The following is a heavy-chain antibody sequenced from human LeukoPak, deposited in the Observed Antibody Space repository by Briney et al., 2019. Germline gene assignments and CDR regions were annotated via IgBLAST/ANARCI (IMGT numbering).Heavy chain of an antibody. Sequence: PSETLSLTCAVYGGSFSGYYWSWIRQPPGKGLEWIGEINHSGSTNYNPSLKSRVTISVDTSKNQFSLKLSSVTAADTAVYYCARMPRGYCSGGSCYSIGARTYYYYYMDVWGKGTTVTVSS. J-gene: IGHJ6*03. CDR3: ARMPRGYCSGGSCYSIGARTYYYYYMDV. CDR2: INHSGST. D-gene: IGHD2-15*01. CDR1: GGSFSGYY. V-gene: IGHV4-34*01.